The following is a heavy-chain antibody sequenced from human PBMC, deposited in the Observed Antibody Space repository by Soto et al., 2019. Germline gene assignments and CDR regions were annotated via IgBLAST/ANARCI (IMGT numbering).Heavy chain of an antibody. CDR1: GYSFTSYW. V-gene: IGHV5-10-1*01. D-gene: IGHD3-22*01. CDR2: IDPSDSYT. Sequence: PGESLKVSCKGSGYSFTSYWISWVHQMPGKGLEWMGRIDPSDSYTNYSPSFQVHVTISADKSISTAYLQWSSLKASDTDMYYCATPRLRYDSCGYEGFDPWGQGTLVTVSS. J-gene: IGHJ5*02. CDR3: ATPRLRYDSCGYEGFDP.